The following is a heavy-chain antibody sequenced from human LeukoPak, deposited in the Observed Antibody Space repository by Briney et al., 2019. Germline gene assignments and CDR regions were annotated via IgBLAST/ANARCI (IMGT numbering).Heavy chain of an antibody. Sequence: PSETLSLTCTVSGGSISSYYWSWIRQPPGKGLEWIGYMYYSGSTNYHPSLKSRVTISVDTSKNQFSLKLSSVTAADTAEYYCARGWGNGYDLGGGDYWGQGTLVTVSS. CDR1: GGSISSYY. CDR3: ARGWGNGYDLGGGDY. D-gene: IGHD5-12*01. V-gene: IGHV4-59*01. J-gene: IGHJ4*02. CDR2: MYYSGST.